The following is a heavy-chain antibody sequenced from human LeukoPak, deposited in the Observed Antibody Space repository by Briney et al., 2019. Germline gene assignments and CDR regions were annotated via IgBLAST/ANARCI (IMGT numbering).Heavy chain of an antibody. Sequence: SETLSLTCTVSGYSISSGYYWGWIRQPPGKGLEWIGSIYQSGSTYYNPSLKSRVTISVDTSKNQFSLKLSSVTAADTAVYYCAKARTITMIVPLLDPWGQGTLVAVSS. CDR2: IYQSGST. CDR3: AKARTITMIVPLLDP. D-gene: IGHD3-22*01. CDR1: GYSISSGYY. V-gene: IGHV4-38-2*02. J-gene: IGHJ5*02.